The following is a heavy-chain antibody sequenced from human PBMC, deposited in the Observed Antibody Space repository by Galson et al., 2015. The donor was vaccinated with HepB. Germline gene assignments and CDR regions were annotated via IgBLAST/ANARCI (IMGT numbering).Heavy chain of an antibody. J-gene: IGHJ6*02. CDR2: IKSKTDGGTT. V-gene: IGHV3-15*01. Sequence: SLRLSCAASGLTFSNAWMSWVRQAPGKGLEWVGRIKSKTDGGTTDYAAPVKGRFTISRDDSKNTLYLQMNSLKTEDTAVYYCTTAVRSGGMDVWGQGTTVTVSS. CDR1: GLTFSNAW. D-gene: IGHD6-19*01. CDR3: TTAVRSGGMDV.